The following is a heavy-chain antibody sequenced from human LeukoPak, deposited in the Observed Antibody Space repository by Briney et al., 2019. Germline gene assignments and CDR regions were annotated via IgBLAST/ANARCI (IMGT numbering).Heavy chain of an antibody. D-gene: IGHD3-22*01. J-gene: IGHJ4*02. CDR2: ITSGSTYT. CDR1: GFTFSTYA. V-gene: IGHV3-21*01. CDR3: ARLVGYYDSTHY. Sequence: GGSLRLSCAASGFTFSTYAINWVRQAPGKGLEWVSSITSGSTYTYYADSVKGRFTTSRDDAKNSLYLLMNSLRAEDTAVYYCARLVGYYDSTHYWGQGTLVTVSS.